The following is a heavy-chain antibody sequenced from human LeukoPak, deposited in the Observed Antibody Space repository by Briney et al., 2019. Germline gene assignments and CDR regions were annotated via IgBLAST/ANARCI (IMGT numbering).Heavy chain of an antibody. Sequence: ASVKVSCKASGGTFSSYAISWVRQAPGQGLEWMGGIIPIFGTANYAQKFQGRVTITTDESTSTAYMELSSLRSEDTAVYHCARSGRMATITYYFDYWGQGTLVTVSS. D-gene: IGHD5-24*01. CDR2: IIPIFGTA. J-gene: IGHJ4*02. CDR3: ARSGRMATITYYFDY. CDR1: GGTFSSYA. V-gene: IGHV1-69*05.